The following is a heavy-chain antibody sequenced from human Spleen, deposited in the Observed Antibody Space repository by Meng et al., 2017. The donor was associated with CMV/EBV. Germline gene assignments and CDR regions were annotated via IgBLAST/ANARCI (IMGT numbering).Heavy chain of an antibody. CDR2: ISGSGDYT. Sequence: GESLKISCAASGFTFSSSPMTWVRQAPGKGLEWVSSISGSGDYTHYADSVKGRFTISRDNSKTTLYLEMNSLRGEDTAVYFCAKDVRMAAPGSPGVFFMDVWGQGTTVTVSS. D-gene: IGHD5/OR15-5a*01. V-gene: IGHV3-23*01. CDR1: GFTFSSSP. J-gene: IGHJ6*02. CDR3: AKDVRMAAPGSPGVFFMDV.